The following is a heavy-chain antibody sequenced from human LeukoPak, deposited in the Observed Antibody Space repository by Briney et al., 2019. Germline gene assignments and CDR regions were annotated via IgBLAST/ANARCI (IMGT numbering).Heavy chain of an antibody. V-gene: IGHV4-34*01. D-gene: IGHD5-18*01. Sequence: PSETLSLTCAVYGGSFSGYYWSWIRQPPGKGLEWIGEINHSGSTNYNPSLKSRVTISVDTSKNQFSLKLGSVTAADTAVYYCATERGYSYGPFDYWGQGTLVTVSS. CDR1: GGSFSGYY. CDR3: ATERGYSYGPFDY. CDR2: INHSGST. J-gene: IGHJ4*02.